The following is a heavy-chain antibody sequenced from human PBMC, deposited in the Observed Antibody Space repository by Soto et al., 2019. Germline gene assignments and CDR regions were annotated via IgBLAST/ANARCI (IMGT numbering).Heavy chain of an antibody. J-gene: IGHJ5*02. CDR1: GCSISSYY. CDR2: IYHSGST. Sequence: SETLSLTCSVSGCSISSYYWSWIRQPPGKGLEWIGYIYHSGSTYYNPSLKSRVTISVDRSKNQFSLKLSSVTAADTAVYYCSRVHGPWGQGTLVTVSS. V-gene: IGHV4-59*12. CDR3: SRVHGP.